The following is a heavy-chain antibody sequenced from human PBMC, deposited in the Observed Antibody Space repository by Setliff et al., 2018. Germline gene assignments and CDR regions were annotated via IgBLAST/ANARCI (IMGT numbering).Heavy chain of an antibody. J-gene: IGHJ6*03. V-gene: IGHV1-69*05. CDR1: GGTFSSYG. D-gene: IGHD5-18*01. Sequence: SVKVSCKASGGTFSSYGISWVRQAPGQGLEWLGGTIPNFGTTNYAQEFQSRVTIITDESTSTAYMELSSLRFEDTAVYYCAREGVDTRSSTDYRYYMDVWGKGTTVTVSS. CDR2: TIPNFGTT. CDR3: AREGVDTRSSTDYRYYMDV.